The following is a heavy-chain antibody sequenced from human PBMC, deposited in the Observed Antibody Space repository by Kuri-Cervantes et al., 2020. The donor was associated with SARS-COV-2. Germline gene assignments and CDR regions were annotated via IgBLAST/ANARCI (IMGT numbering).Heavy chain of an antibody. Sequence: GESLKISCAASGFTFSSYSMNWVRQAPGKGLEWVSSISSSSSYIYYADSVKGRFTISGDNAKNSLYLQMNSLRAEDTAVYYCARILADYDFWSGYYMDVWGKGTTVTVSS. V-gene: IGHV3-21*01. D-gene: IGHD3-3*01. CDR2: ISSSSSYI. J-gene: IGHJ6*03. CDR3: ARILADYDFWSGYYMDV. CDR1: GFTFSSYS.